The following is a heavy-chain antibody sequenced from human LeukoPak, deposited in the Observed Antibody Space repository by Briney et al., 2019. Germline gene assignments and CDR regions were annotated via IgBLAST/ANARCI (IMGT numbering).Heavy chain of an antibody. Sequence: SETLSLTCAVSGGSISSSNWWSWVRQPPGKGLEWIGEIYHSGSTNYNPSLKSRVTISVDTSKNQFSLKLSSVTAADTAVYYCAREKAGYSSSWYFDYWGQGTLVTVSS. CDR2: IYHSGST. CDR1: GGSISSSNW. J-gene: IGHJ4*02. V-gene: IGHV4-4*02. D-gene: IGHD6-13*01. CDR3: AREKAGYSSSWYFDY.